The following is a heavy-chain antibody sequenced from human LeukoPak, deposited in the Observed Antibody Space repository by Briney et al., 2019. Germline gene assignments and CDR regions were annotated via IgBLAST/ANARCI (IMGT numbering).Heavy chain of an antibody. D-gene: IGHD3-3*01. J-gene: IGHJ4*02. Sequence: HSETLSLTCTVSGVSISTSRYYWGWIRQPPGKGLEWIGNIYYTGPTYYNASLESRVTISLDTSKNQFSLKLSSVTAADTAVYYCARDGGGSGHFDYWGQGTLVTVSS. CDR3: ARDGGGSGHFDY. CDR2: IYYTGPT. V-gene: IGHV4-39*07. CDR1: GVSISTSRYY.